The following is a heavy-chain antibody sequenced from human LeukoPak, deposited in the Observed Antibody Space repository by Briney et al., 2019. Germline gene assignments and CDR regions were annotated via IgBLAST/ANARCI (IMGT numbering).Heavy chain of an antibody. CDR2: ITSDRGRT. V-gene: IGHV3-64*02. CDR3: ARVGSWDAFDI. Sequence: GGSLRLSCAASGFTFSNYPMHWVRQAPGKGPEYVSAITSDRGRTFYADSVKGRFTISRDNSANTLYLQMGSLRAEDMAVYYCARVGSWDAFDIWGQGTMVTVSS. CDR1: GFTFSNYP. J-gene: IGHJ3*02. D-gene: IGHD1-26*01.